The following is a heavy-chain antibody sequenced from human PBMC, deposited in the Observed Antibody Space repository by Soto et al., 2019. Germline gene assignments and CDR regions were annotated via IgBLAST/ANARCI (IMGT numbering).Heavy chain of an antibody. CDR3: ARERWAGVPYDFDS. D-gene: IGHD4-17*01. CDR1: GFTFGSYA. V-gene: IGHV3-30-3*01. CDR2: ISHDGNNQ. Sequence: QVQLVESGGGVVQPGRSLRLSCAASGFTFGSYAMHWVRQAPGKGLEWVAVISHDGNNQYYADSVKGRFTISRDNSKNTLFLQMGRLRPEDTAVYYCARERWAGVPYDFDSWGQGTMVTVSS. J-gene: IGHJ4*02.